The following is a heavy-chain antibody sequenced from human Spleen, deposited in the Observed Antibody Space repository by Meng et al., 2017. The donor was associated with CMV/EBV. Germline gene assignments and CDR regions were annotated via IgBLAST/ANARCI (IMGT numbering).Heavy chain of an antibody. CDR2: IKSKTDGGTT. CDR3: TTDSDRGYCSSTSCYFDY. J-gene: IGHJ4*02. CDR1: GFTFSDYY. V-gene: IGHV3-15*01. D-gene: IGHD2-2*01. Sequence: GESLKISCAVSGFTFSDYYMNWIRQAPGKGLEWVGRIKSKTDGGTTDYAAPVKGRFTISRDDSKNTLYLQMNSLKTEDTAVYYCTTDSDRGYCSSTSCYFDYWGQGTLVTVSS.